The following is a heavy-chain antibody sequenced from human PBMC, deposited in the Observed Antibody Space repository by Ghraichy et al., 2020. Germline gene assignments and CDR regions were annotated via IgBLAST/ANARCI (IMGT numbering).Heavy chain of an antibody. Sequence: GESLNISCAASGFTFSNYAMYWVRQAPGKGLELLSYITSSGSTIYYADSVKGRFTISRDNVKNSLYLQMSSLRDEDTAVYYCAREGGNYCSGGSCSRDFDYWGQGTLVTVSS. J-gene: IGHJ4*02. CDR1: GFTFSNYA. CDR2: ITSSGSTI. CDR3: AREGGNYCSGGSCSRDFDY. D-gene: IGHD2-15*01. V-gene: IGHV3-48*02.